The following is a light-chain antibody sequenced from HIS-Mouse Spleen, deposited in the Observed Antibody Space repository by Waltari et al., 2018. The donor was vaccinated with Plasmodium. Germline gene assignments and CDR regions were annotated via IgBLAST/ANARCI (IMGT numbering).Light chain of an antibody. J-gene: IGLJ2*01. Sequence: SYVLTQPPSVSVAPGKPARIPCGENKIGSKRVHWYQQKPGQVPVLVVNDDSDRPSGIPERFSGSNSGNTATLTISRVEAGDEADYYCQVWDSSSDHVVFGGGTKLTVL. CDR1: KIGSKR. V-gene: IGLV3-21*03. CDR2: DDS. CDR3: QVWDSSSDHVV.